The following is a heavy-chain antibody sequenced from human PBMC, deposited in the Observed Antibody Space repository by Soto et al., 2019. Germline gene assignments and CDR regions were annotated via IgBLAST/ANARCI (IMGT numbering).Heavy chain of an antibody. D-gene: IGHD5-12*01. Sequence: SETLSLTCAVSGGSISSGGYSWSWIRQPPGKGLEWIGYIYHSGSTYYNPSLKSRVTISVDRSKNQFSLKLSSVTAADTAVYYCARETATIMGDWFDPWGQGTLVTVSS. CDR2: IYHSGST. V-gene: IGHV4-30-2*01. CDR3: ARETATIMGDWFDP. J-gene: IGHJ5*02. CDR1: GGSISSGGYS.